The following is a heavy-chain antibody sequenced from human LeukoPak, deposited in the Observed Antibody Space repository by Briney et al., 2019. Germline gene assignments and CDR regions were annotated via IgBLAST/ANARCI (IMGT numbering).Heavy chain of an antibody. CDR3: AKFNDFWSGYVDY. Sequence: GGSLRLSCAASGFTFSSYAMSWVRQAPGKGLEGVSAISGSGGSTYYADSVKGWFTISRDNSKNTLYLQMNSLRAEDTAVYYCAKFNDFWSGYVDYWGQGTLVTVSS. CDR1: GFTFSSYA. J-gene: IGHJ4*02. D-gene: IGHD3-3*01. V-gene: IGHV3-23*01. CDR2: ISGSGGST.